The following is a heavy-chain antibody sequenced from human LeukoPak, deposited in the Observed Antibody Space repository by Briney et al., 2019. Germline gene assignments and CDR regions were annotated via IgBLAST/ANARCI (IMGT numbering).Heavy chain of an antibody. Sequence: SETLSLTCTVSGGSISSYYWSWIRQPAGKGLEWIGRMYTSGSTNYNPSLMSRVTMSVDTSKSQFSLKLTSVAAADTAVYYCARGTGTTNFDYWGQGTLVTVSS. CDR2: MYTSGST. CDR3: ARGTGTTNFDY. J-gene: IGHJ4*02. CDR1: GGSISSYY. V-gene: IGHV4-4*07. D-gene: IGHD1-7*01.